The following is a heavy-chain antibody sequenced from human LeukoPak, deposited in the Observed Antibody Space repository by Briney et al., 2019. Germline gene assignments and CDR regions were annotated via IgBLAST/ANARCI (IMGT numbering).Heavy chain of an antibody. Sequence: ASVKVSCKASGYTFTSYGISLVRQAPGQGLEWMGWISAYNGNTNYAQKLQGRVTMTTDTSTSTAYMELRSLRSDDTAVYYCARDRSSGWYGPFGYWGQGTLVTVSS. CDR2: ISAYNGNT. CDR1: GYTFTSYG. J-gene: IGHJ4*02. V-gene: IGHV1-18*04. CDR3: ARDRSSGWYGPFGY. D-gene: IGHD6-19*01.